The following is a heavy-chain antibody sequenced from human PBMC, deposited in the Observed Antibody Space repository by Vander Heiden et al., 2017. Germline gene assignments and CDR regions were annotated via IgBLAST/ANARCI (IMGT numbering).Heavy chain of an antibody. CDR3: ARDDMTTVTDYLRGYYYYGMDV. J-gene: IGHJ6*02. CDR2: IIPIFGTA. D-gene: IGHD4-4*01. Sequence: QVQLVQSGAEVKKPGSSVKVSCKPSGGTFSSYAISWVRQAPGQGLEWMGGIIPIFGTANYAQKFQGRVTITADESTSTAYMELSSLRSEDTAVYYCARDDMTTVTDYLRGYYYYGMDVWGQGTTVTVSS. CDR1: GGTFSSYA. V-gene: IGHV1-69*01.